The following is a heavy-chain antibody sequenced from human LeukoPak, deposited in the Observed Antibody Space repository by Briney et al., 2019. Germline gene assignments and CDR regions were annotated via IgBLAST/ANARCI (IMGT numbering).Heavy chain of an antibody. D-gene: IGHD3-22*01. Sequence: SQTLSLTFTFTGGSISSGGYYWSWIRQPPGKGLEWIGYIYYSGSTYYNPSLKSRVTIPVDTSKNQFSLKLSSVTAADTAVYYCARDSYDSSGYFEYFQHWGQGTLVTVSS. V-gene: IGHV4-31*03. J-gene: IGHJ1*01. CDR3: ARDSYDSSGYFEYFQH. CDR1: GGSISSGGYY. CDR2: IYYSGST.